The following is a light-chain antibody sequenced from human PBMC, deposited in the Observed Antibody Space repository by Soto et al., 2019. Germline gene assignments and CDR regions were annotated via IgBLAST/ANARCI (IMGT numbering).Light chain of an antibody. J-gene: IGKJ3*01. Sequence: ETVMTQSPATLSVSPGERPTLSCRASQSVSSNLAWYQQKPGQAPRLLIYDASTRATGIPARFSGSGSGTEFTLPISSLQSEDFAVYYCQQYNTWPLTFGPGTKVDIK. V-gene: IGKV3-15*01. CDR3: QQYNTWPLT. CDR2: DAS. CDR1: QSVSSN.